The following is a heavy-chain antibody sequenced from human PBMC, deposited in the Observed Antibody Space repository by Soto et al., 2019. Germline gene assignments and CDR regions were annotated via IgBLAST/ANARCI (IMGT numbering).Heavy chain of an antibody. D-gene: IGHD5-12*01. CDR2: IDPSSSNT. J-gene: IGHJ4*02. CDR1: GYSLTNYW. Sequence: GAALKTSLNGSGYSLTNYWISWVRQMPGKGHEWVGRIDPSSSNTNYTPSFQGSVNISSHKPITAAYLQWSSHKSSDTAMCYCATYPQDVDIEATIDWGQGTLVTVSS. V-gene: IGHV5-10-1*01. CDR3: ATYPQDVDIEATID.